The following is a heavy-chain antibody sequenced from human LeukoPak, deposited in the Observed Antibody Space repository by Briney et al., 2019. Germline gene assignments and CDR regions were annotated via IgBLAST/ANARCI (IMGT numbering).Heavy chain of an antibody. CDR1: GFTFSTYW. CDR3: ATIEGYCSGGSCHYWHFDL. V-gene: IGHV3-7*01. Sequence: GGSLRLSCAASGFTFSTYWMNWVRQAPGKGLEWVANIKQDGSEKYYVDSVKGRFTISRDNAKNSLFLQMNSLRAEDTALYYCATIEGYCSGGSCHYWHFDLWGRGTLVTVSS. J-gene: IGHJ2*01. CDR2: IKQDGSEK. D-gene: IGHD2-15*01.